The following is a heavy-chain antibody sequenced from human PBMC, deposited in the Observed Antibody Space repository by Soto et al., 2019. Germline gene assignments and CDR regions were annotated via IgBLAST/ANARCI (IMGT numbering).Heavy chain of an antibody. CDR3: ARDHVATMVRGVTSTPKY. Sequence: QVQLVESGGGVVQPGRSLRLSCAASGFTFSSYGMHWVRQAPGKGLEWVAVIWYDGSNKYYADSVKGRFTISRDNSKNTVYLQMTSLRAEDRAVYYCARDHVATMVRGVTSTPKYWGQGTLVTVSS. J-gene: IGHJ4*02. V-gene: IGHV3-33*01. CDR2: IWYDGSNK. CDR1: GFTFSSYG. D-gene: IGHD3-10*01.